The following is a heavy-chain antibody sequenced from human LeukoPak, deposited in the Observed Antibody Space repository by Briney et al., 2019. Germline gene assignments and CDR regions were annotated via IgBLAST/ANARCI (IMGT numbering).Heavy chain of an antibody. CDR2: FDPEDGET. J-gene: IGHJ4*02. D-gene: IGHD3-10*01. Sequence: GASVKVSCKVSGYTLTELSMYWVRQAPGKGLEWMGGFDPEDGETIYAQKFQGRVTMTEDTSTDTAYMELGSLRSEDTAVYYCATDSITMVRGVYFDYWGQGTLVTVSS. CDR1: GYTLTELS. CDR3: ATDSITMVRGVYFDY. V-gene: IGHV1-24*01.